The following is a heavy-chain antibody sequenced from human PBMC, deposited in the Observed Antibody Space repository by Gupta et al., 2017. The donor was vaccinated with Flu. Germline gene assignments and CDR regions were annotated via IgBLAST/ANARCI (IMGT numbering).Heavy chain of an antibody. Sequence: QLQLQESGPGLVKASETLSLTCTVPGGSISSSKYFWGWIRQPPGMGLEWIASVYYDGSAYYNPSLKSRVTISADTSKSQLSLKVNSVTAADTAVYYCARHGEWNFYFDYWGQGILVTVSS. CDR2: VYYDGSA. J-gene: IGHJ4*02. CDR1: GGSISSSKYF. D-gene: IGHD3-3*01. V-gene: IGHV4-39*01. CDR3: ARHGEWNFYFDY.